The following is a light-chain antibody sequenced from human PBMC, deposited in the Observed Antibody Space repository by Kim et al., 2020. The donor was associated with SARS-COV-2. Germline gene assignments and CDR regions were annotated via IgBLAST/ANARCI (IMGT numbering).Light chain of an antibody. CDR3: QAWDSSTGVV. J-gene: IGLJ2*01. Sequence: GQTASITCSGDKLGDKYACWYQQKPGQSPVLVIYQDSKRPSGIPERFSGSNSGNTATLTISGTQAMDEADYYCQAWDSSTGVVFGGGTQLTVL. V-gene: IGLV3-1*01. CDR2: QDS. CDR1: KLGDKY.